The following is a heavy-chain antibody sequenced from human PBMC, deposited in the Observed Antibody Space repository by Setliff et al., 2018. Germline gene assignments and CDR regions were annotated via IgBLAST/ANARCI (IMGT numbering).Heavy chain of an antibody. Sequence: PGGSLRLSCAASEFRFSDYNMNWVRLAAGTGLEWVSSISPSGSFIYYAGSLKGRSTISRDNARRSVSLQINSLRVEDTAVYYCAGDPPSSGYAFDIWGQGTMVTVSS. J-gene: IGHJ3*02. V-gene: IGHV3-21*01. CDR3: AGDPPSSGYAFDI. CDR2: ISPSGSFI. D-gene: IGHD5-12*01. CDR1: EFRFSDYN.